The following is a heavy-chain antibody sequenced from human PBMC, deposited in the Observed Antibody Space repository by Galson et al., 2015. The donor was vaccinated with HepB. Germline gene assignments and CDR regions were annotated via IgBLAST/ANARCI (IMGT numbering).Heavy chain of an antibody. J-gene: IGHJ4*02. CDR3: ARGGRYVDY. Sequence: SLRLSCAASGFTFSTYWMHWVRQAPGRGLVWVSRITSDGSSTAHADSVKGRLTISRDNAKNTLYLQMSSLRAEDTAVYYCARGGRYVDYWGQGTLVTVSS. V-gene: IGHV3-74*01. CDR2: ITSDGSST. CDR1: GFTFSTYW. D-gene: IGHD3-16*01.